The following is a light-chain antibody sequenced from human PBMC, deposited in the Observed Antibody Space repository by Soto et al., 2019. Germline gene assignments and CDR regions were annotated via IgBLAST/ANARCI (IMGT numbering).Light chain of an antibody. Sequence: DIVLSQSPCTLSLSPGERATISCRASHSVSSSYLAWYQQKPGQAPRLLIYGASSRATGIPDRFSGSGSGTDFTLTISRLEPEDFAVYYCQQYGSSLITFGQGTRLEIK. CDR1: HSVSSSY. V-gene: IGKV3-20*01. CDR2: GAS. J-gene: IGKJ5*01. CDR3: QQYGSSLIT.